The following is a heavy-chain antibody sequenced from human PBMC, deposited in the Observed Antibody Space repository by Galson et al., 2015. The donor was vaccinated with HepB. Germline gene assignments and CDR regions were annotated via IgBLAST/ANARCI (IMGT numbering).Heavy chain of an antibody. CDR3: ARDYGDYENYFDY. J-gene: IGHJ4*02. CDR2: INPNSGGT. CDR1: GYTFTGYY. V-gene: IGHV1-2*02. Sequence: SVKVSCKASGYTFTGYYMHWVRQAPGQGLEWMGWINPNSGGTNYAQKFQGRVTMTRDTSISTAYMELSRLRSDDTAVYYCARDYGDYENYFDYWGQGTLVTVSS. D-gene: IGHD4-17*01.